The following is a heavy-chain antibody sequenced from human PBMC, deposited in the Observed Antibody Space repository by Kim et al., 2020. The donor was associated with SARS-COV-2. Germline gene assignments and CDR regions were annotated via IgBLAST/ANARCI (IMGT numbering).Heavy chain of an antibody. V-gene: IGHV1-18*01. Sequence: ASVKVSCKASGYTFTSYGISWVRQAPGQGLQWIGWISAYNGNTNYAQKLQGRVTMTTDTSTSTAYMELRSLRSDDTAVYYCARDGPYYYGSGSYSPFDYWGQGTLVTVSS. CDR1: GYTFTSYG. CDR3: ARDGPYYYGSGSYSPFDY. D-gene: IGHD3-10*01. CDR2: ISAYNGNT. J-gene: IGHJ4*02.